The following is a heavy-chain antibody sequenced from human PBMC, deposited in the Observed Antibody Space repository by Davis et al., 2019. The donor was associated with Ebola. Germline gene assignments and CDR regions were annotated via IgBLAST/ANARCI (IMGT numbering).Heavy chain of an antibody. D-gene: IGHD3-10*01. CDR1: GFSFSNCA. Sequence: GESLKISCAASGFSFSNCAMSWVRQVPGKGLEWVSGISGSGNGDGPYYADSVKGRFTISRDNSKNTLYLQMNSLRAEDTAVYYCAKRGYIDYWGQGTLVTVSS. J-gene: IGHJ4*02. CDR3: AKRGYIDY. CDR2: ISGSGNGDGP. V-gene: IGHV3-23*01.